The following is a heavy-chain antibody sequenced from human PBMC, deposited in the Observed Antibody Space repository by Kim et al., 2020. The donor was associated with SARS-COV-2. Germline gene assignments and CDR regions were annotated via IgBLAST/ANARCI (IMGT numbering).Heavy chain of an antibody. CDR3: ARGRGNWFDP. Sequence: GTNNAQKFQGRVTMTRDTSISAAYMELSRLRSDDTAVYYCARGRGNWFDPWGQGTLVTVSS. CDR2: GT. V-gene: IGHV1-2*02. J-gene: IGHJ5*02. D-gene: IGHD3-10*01.